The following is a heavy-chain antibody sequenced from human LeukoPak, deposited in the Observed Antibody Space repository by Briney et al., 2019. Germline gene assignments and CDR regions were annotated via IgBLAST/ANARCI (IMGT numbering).Heavy chain of an antibody. CDR3: ARLGVIVGAARAFDI. CDR1: GGSISTSNYY. Sequence: SETLSLTCTVSGGSISTSNYYWGWIRQPPGKGLEWIGTIYYSGSTYYNPSLKSRVTISVDTSKNQFSLKLSSVTAADTAVYYCARLGVIVGAARAFDIWGQGTMVTVSS. D-gene: IGHD1-26*01. V-gene: IGHV4-39*07. CDR2: IYYSGST. J-gene: IGHJ3*02.